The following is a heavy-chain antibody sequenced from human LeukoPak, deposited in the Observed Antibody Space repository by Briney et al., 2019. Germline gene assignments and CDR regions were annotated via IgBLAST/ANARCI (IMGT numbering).Heavy chain of an antibody. V-gene: IGHV1-2*02. CDR2: INPNSGGT. Sequence: ASVKVSCKASGYTFTGYYMHWVRQAPGQGLEWMGWINPNSGGTNYAQKFQGRVTMTRDTSISTAYMELNRLRSDDTAVYYCARAEYYYDSSGLKGLPFDYWGQGTLITVSS. CDR1: GYTFTGYY. D-gene: IGHD3-22*01. J-gene: IGHJ4*02. CDR3: ARAEYYYDSSGLKGLPFDY.